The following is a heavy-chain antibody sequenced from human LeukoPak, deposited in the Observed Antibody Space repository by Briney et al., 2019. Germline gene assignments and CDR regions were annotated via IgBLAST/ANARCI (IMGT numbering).Heavy chain of an antibody. CDR1: GYTLTELS. V-gene: IGHV1-24*01. J-gene: IGHJ4*02. D-gene: IGHD6-6*01. CDR2: FDPEDGET. Sequence: ASVKVSCKVSGYTLTELSMHWVRQAPGKGLEWMGGFDPEDGETIYAQKFQGRVTMTEDTSTDTAYMELSSLRSEDTAVYYCATELAAPRATDYWGQGTLVTVSS. CDR3: ATELAAPRATDY.